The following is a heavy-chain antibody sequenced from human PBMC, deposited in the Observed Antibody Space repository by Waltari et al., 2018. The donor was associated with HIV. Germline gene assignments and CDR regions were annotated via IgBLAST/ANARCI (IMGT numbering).Heavy chain of an antibody. CDR3: ARGSIDMVRGVILWFDP. V-gene: IGHV1-8*01. J-gene: IGHJ5*02. CDR1: GYTFSNYD. Sequence: QVQLVQSGAEVKKPGASVKVSCKASGYTFSNYDINWVRQAHGQGLEWMGWMNPNRGNTGYAQKFQGRVTMTRNTSISTAYMELSSLRSDDTAVYYCARGSIDMVRGVILWFDPWGQGTLVTVSS. CDR2: MNPNRGNT. D-gene: IGHD3-10*01.